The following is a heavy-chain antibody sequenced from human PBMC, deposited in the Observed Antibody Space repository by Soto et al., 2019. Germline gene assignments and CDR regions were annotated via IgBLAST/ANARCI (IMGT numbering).Heavy chain of an antibody. Sequence: ASVKVSCKASGYSFTSYYLHWVRQAPGQGPEWMGLINPSGGSTTYSQKFQGRVTMTRDTSTTTVYMELSALRSEDTAFYYCATIKTGDSYDYYGYGAFHFEHWGKGTLATVSS. CDR3: ATIKTGDSYDYYGYGAFHFEH. D-gene: IGHD3-16*01. CDR2: INPSGGST. CDR1: GYSFTSYY. V-gene: IGHV1-46*01. J-gene: IGHJ4*02.